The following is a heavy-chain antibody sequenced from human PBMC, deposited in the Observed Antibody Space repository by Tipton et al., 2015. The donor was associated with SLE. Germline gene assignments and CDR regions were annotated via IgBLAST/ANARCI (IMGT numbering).Heavy chain of an antibody. Sequence: GSLRLSCAASGFTFSSYWMHWVRQAPGKGLVWVANINQDGSEKYYVDSVKGRFTISRDNAKNSLYLQMNSLRAEDTAVYYCASSIFGGYWGQGTLVTVSS. D-gene: IGHD3-3*01. CDR1: GFTFSSYW. V-gene: IGHV3-7*01. CDR2: INQDGSEK. CDR3: ASSIFGGY. J-gene: IGHJ4*02.